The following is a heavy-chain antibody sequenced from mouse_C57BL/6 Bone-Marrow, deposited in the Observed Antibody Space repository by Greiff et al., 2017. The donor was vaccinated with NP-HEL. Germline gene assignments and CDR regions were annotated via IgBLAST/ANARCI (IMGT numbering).Heavy chain of an antibody. CDR1: GYTFTSYG. CDR2: IYPRSGNT. CDR3: ARGDYGSSYYAWFAY. D-gene: IGHD1-1*01. J-gene: IGHJ3*01. Sequence: QVQLQQSGAELARPGASVKLSCKASGYTFTSYGISWVKQRTGQGLEWIGEIYPRSGNTYYNEKFKGKATLTADKSSSTAYMGLRSLTSEDSAVYFCARGDYGSSYYAWFAYWGQGTLVTVSA. V-gene: IGHV1-81*01.